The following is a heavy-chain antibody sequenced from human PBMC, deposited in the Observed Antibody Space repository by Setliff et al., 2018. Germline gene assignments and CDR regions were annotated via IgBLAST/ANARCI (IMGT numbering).Heavy chain of an antibody. CDR2: ISSGSLII. CDR3: ARGGFGYCSSTSCQWGYYSMDV. Sequence: GESLKISCAASGITFSTYSMNWVRQAPGKGPEWVSYISSGSLIIYYADSMKGRFTISRDNAKNSLYLQMNSLRAEDTAVYYCARGGFGYCSSTSCQWGYYSMDVWGKGTTVTVSS. D-gene: IGHD2-2*03. V-gene: IGHV3-48*04. CDR1: GITFSTYS. J-gene: IGHJ6*03.